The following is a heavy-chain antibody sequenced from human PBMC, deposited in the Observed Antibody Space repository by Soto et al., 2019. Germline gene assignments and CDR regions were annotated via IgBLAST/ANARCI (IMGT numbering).Heavy chain of an antibody. CDR1: GGTFSSYP. J-gene: IGHJ6*02. CDR3: ARDLIVDGPDNYGMDV. D-gene: IGHD3-22*01. CDR2: TNGNLGTG. Sequence: QVQLVQSGAEAKRPGSSVKVSCKASGGTFSSYPISWVRQAPGQGLEWMGGTNGNLGTGNYAQKFRGRLTITTDISTTTAYMELSSLTSEDTAVYYCARDLIVDGPDNYGMDVWGQGTTVTVSS. V-gene: IGHV1-69*06.